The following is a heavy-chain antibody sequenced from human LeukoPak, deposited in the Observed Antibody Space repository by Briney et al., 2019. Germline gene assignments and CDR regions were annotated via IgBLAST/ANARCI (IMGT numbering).Heavy chain of an antibody. CDR3: TRDTTPLDRVDAYDV. V-gene: IGHV3-7*04. Sequence: GGSLRLSCEASGFTFGTYWMSWFRQAPGKGLEWVANIKRDGSDKHYTDSVEGRFTISRDNAKNLLFLQMFSLRGGDTAVYYCTRDTTPLDRVDAYDVWGQGTMVTVSS. J-gene: IGHJ3*01. CDR2: IKRDGSDK. D-gene: IGHD1-26*01. CDR1: GFTFGTYW.